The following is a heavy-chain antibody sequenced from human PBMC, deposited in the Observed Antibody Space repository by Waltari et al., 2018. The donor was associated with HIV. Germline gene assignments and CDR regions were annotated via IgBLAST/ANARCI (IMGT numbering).Heavy chain of an antibody. Sequence: DVQLVESGVGPVKRGGSLRLSCRASGFPFNSHRLNWVRQAPGKWLEWISSISSSGTFTHYADSVKGRFTISRDNANKSVYLQMNSLRAEDTAVYYCARDSRDNSWSLNFFDPWGQGTLVTVSS. D-gene: IGHD6-13*01. CDR1: GFPFNSHR. J-gene: IGHJ5*02. V-gene: IGHV3-21*01. CDR2: ISSSGTFT. CDR3: ARDSRDNSWSLNFFDP.